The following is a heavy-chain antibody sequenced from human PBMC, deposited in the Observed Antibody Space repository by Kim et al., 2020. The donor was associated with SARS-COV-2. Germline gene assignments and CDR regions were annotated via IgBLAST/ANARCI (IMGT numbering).Heavy chain of an antibody. V-gene: IGHV3-21*01. D-gene: IGHD3-10*01. J-gene: IGHJ4*02. CDR3: ARDAYGSGSYSDY. Sequence: GESVKGRFPISRDYAKNSLYLQMNSLRAEDTAVYYCARDAYGSGSYSDYWGQGTLVTVSS.